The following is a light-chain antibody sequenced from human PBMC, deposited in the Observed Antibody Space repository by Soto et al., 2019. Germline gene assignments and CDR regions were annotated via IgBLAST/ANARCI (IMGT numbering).Light chain of an antibody. CDR2: EAS. CDR3: SSYTSSSTLV. Sequence: QSALTQPASVSGSPGQSITISCTGTSSDVGGYNYVSWYQQHPRKAPKLMIYEASNRPPGVSNRFSGSKSGNTASLTISGLQAEDEADYYCSSYTSSSTLVFGTGTKVTVL. CDR1: SSDVGGYNY. V-gene: IGLV2-14*01. J-gene: IGLJ1*01.